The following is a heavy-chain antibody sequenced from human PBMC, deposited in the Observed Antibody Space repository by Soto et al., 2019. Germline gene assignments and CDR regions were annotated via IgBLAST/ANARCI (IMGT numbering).Heavy chain of an antibody. CDR2: IIPIFGTA. V-gene: IGHV1-69*01. Sequence: QVQLVQSGAEVKKPGSSVKVSCKASGGTFSSYAISWVRQAPGQGLEWMGGIIPIFGTANYAQKFQGRVTITADESTSTAYMELSSLRSEDTAVYYCARANSSGWYYYYYCMDVWGQGTTVTVSS. CDR3: ARANSSGWYYYYYCMDV. J-gene: IGHJ6*02. CDR1: GGTFSSYA. D-gene: IGHD6-19*01.